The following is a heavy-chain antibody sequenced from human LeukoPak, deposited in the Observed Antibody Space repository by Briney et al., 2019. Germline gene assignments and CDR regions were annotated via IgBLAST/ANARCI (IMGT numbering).Heavy chain of an antibody. Sequence: PGGSLRLSCEASRFTFSTYWMSWVRQAPGKGLEWVANIKQDGSEKYYVNSVKGRFTISRDNAKNSLYLQMNSLRAEDTAVYYCASQYCSSRTCYTDAFGIWGQGTMVTVSS. V-gene: IGHV3-7*01. J-gene: IGHJ3*02. CDR3: ASQYCSSRTCYTDAFGI. CDR1: RFTFSTYW. D-gene: IGHD2-2*02. CDR2: IKQDGSEK.